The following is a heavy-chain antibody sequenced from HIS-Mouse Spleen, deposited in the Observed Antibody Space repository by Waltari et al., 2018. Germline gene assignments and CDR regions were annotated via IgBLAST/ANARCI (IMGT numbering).Heavy chain of an antibody. CDR2: MNPNSGNT. D-gene: IGHD1-26*01. J-gene: IGHJ4*02. Sequence: QVQLLQSGAEVQKPGASVKVHCKASGYTFTSLDLNWVRQATGQGLEWMGWMNPNSGNTGYAQKFQGRVTLTRNTSISTAYMELSSLRSEDTAVYYCARLGREGFDYWGQGTLVTVSS. V-gene: IGHV1-8*01. CDR1: GYTFTSLD. CDR3: ARLGREGFDY.